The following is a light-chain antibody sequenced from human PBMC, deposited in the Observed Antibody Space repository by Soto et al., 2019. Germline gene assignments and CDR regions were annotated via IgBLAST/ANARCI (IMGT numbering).Light chain of an antibody. J-gene: IGLJ2*01. CDR3: SSYAGSNNLV. Sequence: QSALTQPPSASGSPGQSVIIPCTGTSSDVGGYNSVSWYQQHPGKVPKLMIYEVSKRPSGVPDRFSGSKSGNTASLTVSGLQAEDEADYYCSSYAGSNNLVFGGGTKLTVL. V-gene: IGLV2-8*01. CDR1: SSDVGGYNS. CDR2: EVS.